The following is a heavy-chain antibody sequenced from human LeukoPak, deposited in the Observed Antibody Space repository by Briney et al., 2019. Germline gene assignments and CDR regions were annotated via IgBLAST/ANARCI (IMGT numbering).Heavy chain of an antibody. V-gene: IGHV3-7*03. Sequence: GGSLRLSCAASGFTFSNYWMSWVRQAPGKGLEWVASIKQDGSEKYYVNSVKGRFTISRDNAKNSLYLQMNSLRAEDTALYYCAKDIAAAGTSWYIFDYWGQGTLVTVSS. D-gene: IGHD6-13*01. CDR3: AKDIAAAGTSWYIFDY. J-gene: IGHJ4*02. CDR1: GFTFSNYW. CDR2: IKQDGSEK.